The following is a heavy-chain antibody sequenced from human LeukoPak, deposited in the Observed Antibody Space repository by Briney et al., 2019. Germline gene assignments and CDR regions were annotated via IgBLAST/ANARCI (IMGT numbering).Heavy chain of an antibody. V-gene: IGHV4-59*01. CDR1: GGSISPYY. CDR3: ARAGSYRLTTTL. Sequence: SETLSLTCAVSGGSISPYYWMWIRQPPGKGLEWIGYISYSGSTSFNPSLKSRVTISLDTSTNQVTLKLRSVTAADTAVYYCARAGSYRLTTTLWGQGTLVTVSS. J-gene: IGHJ4*02. D-gene: IGHD4-17*01. CDR2: ISYSGST.